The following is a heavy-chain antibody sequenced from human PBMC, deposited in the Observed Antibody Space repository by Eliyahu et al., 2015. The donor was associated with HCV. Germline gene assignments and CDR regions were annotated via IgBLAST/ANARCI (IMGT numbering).Heavy chain of an antibody. CDR2: IFLCGST. V-gene: IGHV4-59*01. Sequence: QVQLQESGPGLVKPSETLSLTCTVSGGSISTXYWSWXRQPPGKGLEWIGYIFLCGSTNYNPSLRSRLTISVDTSKNQFSLKLTSVTAADTAVYYCVRDGGDGGYVVGMDVWGQGTTVTVSS. D-gene: IGHD5-12*01. CDR3: VRDGGDGGYVVGMDV. CDR1: GGSISTXY. J-gene: IGHJ6*02.